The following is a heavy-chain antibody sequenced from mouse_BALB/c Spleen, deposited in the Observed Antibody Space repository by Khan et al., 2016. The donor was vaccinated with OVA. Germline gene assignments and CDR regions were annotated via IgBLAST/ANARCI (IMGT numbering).Heavy chain of an antibody. CDR3: ARSTDRSAFVY. Sequence: EVQLQQSGPSLVKPSQTLSLTCSVTGDSITSGYGNWIRKFPGDKLEYRGYIIYTGYTYYNPSLKSRISITRHTSKNQHYLQLNPVIDEDTATSYCARSTDRSAFVYWGQGTLVTVSA. J-gene: IGHJ3*01. V-gene: IGHV3-8*02. CDR1: GDSITSGY. CDR2: IIYTGYT.